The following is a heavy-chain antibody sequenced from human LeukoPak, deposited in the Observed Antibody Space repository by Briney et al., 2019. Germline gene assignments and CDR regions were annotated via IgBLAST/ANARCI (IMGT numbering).Heavy chain of an antibody. Sequence: SETLSLICTVSGGSISSYYWSWIRQPPGKGLEWIGYIYYSGSTNYNPSLKSRVTISVDTSKNQFSLKLSSVTAADTAVYYCASWNYYDSSGSTDYWGQGTLVTVSS. D-gene: IGHD3-22*01. CDR2: IYYSGST. CDR1: GGSISSYY. CDR3: ASWNYYDSSGSTDY. J-gene: IGHJ4*02. V-gene: IGHV4-59*08.